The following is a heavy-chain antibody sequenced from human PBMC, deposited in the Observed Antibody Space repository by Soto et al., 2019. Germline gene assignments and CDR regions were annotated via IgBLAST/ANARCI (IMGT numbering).Heavy chain of an antibody. CDR1: GGAISGHW. D-gene: IGHD1-20*01. Sequence: QVQLQESGPGLVKPSETLALTCAVSGGAISGHWWTCVRRPPGQGLEWMGEIGHRGATNYNPSLEGRVTISGDGSKNEFSLTLSSVTAADTAVYYCARLREVIDNFYQYHGLDVWGQGTTVTVSS. CDR3: ARLREVIDNFYQYHGLDV. CDR2: IGHRGAT. V-gene: IGHV4-4*02. J-gene: IGHJ6*02.